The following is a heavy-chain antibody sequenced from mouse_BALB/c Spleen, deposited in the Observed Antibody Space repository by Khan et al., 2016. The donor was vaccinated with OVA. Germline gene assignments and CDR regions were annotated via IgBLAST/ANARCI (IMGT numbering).Heavy chain of an antibody. J-gene: IGHJ3*01. CDR3: TRLASYYDSEGFAY. CDR2: VSTAGSYT. Sequence: EVQLEESGGDLVKPGGSLKLSCAASGFTFNTYCMPWVRQAPDQRLEWVASVSTAGSYTYYPASVKGRVTIPRDKANNTPYLQMSGLTSEDTAMFYCTRLASYYDSEGFAYWGPGTVVTVSA. CDR1: GFTFNTYC. V-gene: IGHV5-6*01. D-gene: IGHD1-1*01.